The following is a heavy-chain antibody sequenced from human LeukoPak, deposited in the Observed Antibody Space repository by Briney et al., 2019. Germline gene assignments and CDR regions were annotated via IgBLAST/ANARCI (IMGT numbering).Heavy chain of an antibody. D-gene: IGHD3-22*01. J-gene: IGHJ4*02. CDR2: VSGSGGST. CDR3: AKEDSSGYYSFDY. V-gene: IGHV3-23*01. Sequence: PGESLRLSCAASGLTFSNAWMSWVRQAPGKGLEWVSAVSGSGGSTSYADSVKGRLTISRDNSKNTLYLQMNSLRAEDTAVYYCAKEDSSGYYSFDYWGQGTLVSVSS. CDR1: GLTFSNAW.